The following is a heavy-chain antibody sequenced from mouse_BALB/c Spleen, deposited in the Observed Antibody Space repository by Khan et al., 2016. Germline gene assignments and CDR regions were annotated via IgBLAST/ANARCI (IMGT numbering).Heavy chain of an antibody. D-gene: IGHD2-14*01. CDR1: GYTFSTYY. V-gene: IGHV1S56*01. Sequence: QIQLVQSGPELVKPGASVRISCKASGYTFSTYYMHWVKQRPGQGLEWIGWIYPGNVNPKYNEKFKGKATLTADKSSSTAYMQLSSLTSDDSAVFFCVRARGDYRGFYAMDYWGQGTSVTVSS. CDR3: VRARGDYRGFYAMDY. CDR2: IYPGNVNP. J-gene: IGHJ4*01.